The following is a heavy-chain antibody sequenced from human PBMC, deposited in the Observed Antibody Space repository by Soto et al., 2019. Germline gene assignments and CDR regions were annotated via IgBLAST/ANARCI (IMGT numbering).Heavy chain of an antibody. CDR1: GFTFSSYA. J-gene: IGHJ6*02. D-gene: IGHD3-9*01. Sequence: QVQLVESGGGVVQPGRSLRLSCAASGFTFSSYAMHWVRQAPGKGLEWVAVISYDGSNKYYADSVKGRFTISRDNSKNPLYLQMNSLRAEDTAVYYCARDQVLRYFDWLLSQVDYYGMDVWGQGTTVTVSS. CDR2: ISYDGSNK. CDR3: ARDQVLRYFDWLLSQVDYYGMDV. V-gene: IGHV3-30-3*01.